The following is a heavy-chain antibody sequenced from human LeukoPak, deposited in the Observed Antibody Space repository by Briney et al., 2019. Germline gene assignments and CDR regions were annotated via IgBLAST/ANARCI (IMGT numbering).Heavy chain of an antibody. V-gene: IGHV1-8*03. CDR2: MNPYSGDR. Sequence: ASVKVSRKTSGYTFTSYHINWVGQATGQGLEWMGWMNPYSGDRGYAQKFQGRLSINSDTSISTAYMDLSSLRSEDTAVYFCARTTSLTASGYDYWGQGTLVSVSS. J-gene: IGHJ4*02. D-gene: IGHD4-17*01. CDR3: ARTTSLTASGYDY. CDR1: GYTFTSYH.